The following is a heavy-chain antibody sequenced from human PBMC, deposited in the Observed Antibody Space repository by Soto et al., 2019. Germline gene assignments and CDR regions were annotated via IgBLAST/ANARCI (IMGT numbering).Heavy chain of an antibody. CDR2: INHSGST. J-gene: IGHJ4*02. V-gene: IGHV4-34*01. CDR1: GGSFSGYY. CDR3: ARGSRDIVVVVAATPIHFDY. D-gene: IGHD2-15*01. Sequence: PSETLSLTCAVYGGSFSGYYWSWIRQPPGKGLGWIGEINHSGSTNYNPSLKSRVTISVDTSKNQFSLKLSSVTAADTAVYYCARGSRDIVVVVAATPIHFDYWGQGTLVTVSS.